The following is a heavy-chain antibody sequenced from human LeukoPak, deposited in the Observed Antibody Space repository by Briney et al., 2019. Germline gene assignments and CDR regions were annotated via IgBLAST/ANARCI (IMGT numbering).Heavy chain of an antibody. V-gene: IGHV3-23*01. Sequence: PGGSLRLSCAASGFTFSSYGMTWVRQAPGKGLEWVSAISGSGGSTYYADSVKGRFIMSRDNSKNTLYLQMNSLRAEDTAVYYCARGYDSSGYYFMEGYYFDYWGQGTLVTVSS. CDR1: GFTFSSYG. CDR2: ISGSGGST. CDR3: ARGYDSSGYYFMEGYYFDY. J-gene: IGHJ4*02. D-gene: IGHD3-22*01.